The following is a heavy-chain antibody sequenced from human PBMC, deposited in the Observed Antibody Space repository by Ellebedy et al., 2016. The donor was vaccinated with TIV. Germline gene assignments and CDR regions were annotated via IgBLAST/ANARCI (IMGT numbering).Heavy chain of an antibody. CDR1: GFTFSAFA. D-gene: IGHD5-18*01. CDR2: ISSTSTYI. Sequence: GESLKISCAASGFTFSAFALSWVRQAPGKGLEWVSSISSTSTYIYYADSVKGRFTISRDNAKSSLYLQMNSLRVEDTAVYYCAKSVDTAMVYFDYWGQGTLVTVSS. V-gene: IGHV3-21*04. CDR3: AKSVDTAMVYFDY. J-gene: IGHJ4*02.